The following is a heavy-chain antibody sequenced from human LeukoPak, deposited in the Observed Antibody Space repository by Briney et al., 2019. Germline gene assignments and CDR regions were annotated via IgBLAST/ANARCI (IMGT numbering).Heavy chain of an antibody. D-gene: IGHD5-18*01. Sequence: SETLSLTCAVYGGSFSGYYWSWIRQPPGKGLEWIGEINHSGSTNYNPSLKSRVTISVDTSKNQFSLKLSSVTAADTAVYYCARLEYSYGLNDYWGQGTLATVSS. J-gene: IGHJ4*02. CDR1: GGSFSGYY. CDR3: ARLEYSYGLNDY. CDR2: INHSGST. V-gene: IGHV4-34*01.